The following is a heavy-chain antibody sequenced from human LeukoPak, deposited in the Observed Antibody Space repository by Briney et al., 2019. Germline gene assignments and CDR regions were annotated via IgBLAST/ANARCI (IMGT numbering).Heavy chain of an antibody. J-gene: IGHJ4*02. CDR1: GYTFTSYG. D-gene: IGHD3-22*01. CDR3: ARGYYYDSSGYFLVGSLKLKGRYYFDY. CDR2: ISAYNGNT. V-gene: IGHV1-18*01. Sequence: ASVKVSCKASGYTFTSYGISWVRQAPGQGLEWMGWISAYNGNTNYAHKLQGRFTITTDTSTSTAYMELRSLRSDDTAVYYCARGYYYDSSGYFLVGSLKLKGRYYFDYWGQGTLVTVSS.